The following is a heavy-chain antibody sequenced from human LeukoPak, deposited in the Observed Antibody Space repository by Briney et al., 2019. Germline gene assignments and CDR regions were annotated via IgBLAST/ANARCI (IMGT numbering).Heavy chain of an antibody. D-gene: IGHD1-26*01. CDR2: ISPDGSTT. CDR3: ARGERGDY. CDR1: GFTFSRYW. Sequence: GGSLRLSCAASGFTFSRYWMHWVRQAPGKGLMWVSRISPDGSTTLYADSVKGRFTISRDNAKNSLYLQMNSLRAEDTAVYYCARGERGDYWGQGTLVTVSS. V-gene: IGHV3-74*03. J-gene: IGHJ4*02.